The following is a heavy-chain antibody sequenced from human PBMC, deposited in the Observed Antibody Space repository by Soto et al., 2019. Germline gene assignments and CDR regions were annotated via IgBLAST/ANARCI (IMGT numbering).Heavy chain of an antibody. CDR1: GGTFSIYA. CDR2: IIPIFGTA. V-gene: IGHV1-69*13. Sequence: SVKVSCKASGGTFSIYAISGVRQAPGQGLEWMGGIIPIFGTANYAQKFQGRVTITADESTSTAYMELSSLRSEDTAVYYCASRSPNSSELDYWGQGTLVTVSS. D-gene: IGHD6-25*01. CDR3: ASRSPNSSELDY. J-gene: IGHJ4*02.